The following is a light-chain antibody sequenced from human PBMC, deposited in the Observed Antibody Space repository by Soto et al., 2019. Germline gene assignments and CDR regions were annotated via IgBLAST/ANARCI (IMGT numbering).Light chain of an antibody. J-gene: IGLJ3*02. CDR1: SSDVGGYNL. CDR3: CSYAGSPTSTWV. CDR2: EDT. Sequence: QSALTQPASVSGSPGQSITISCTGTSSDVGGYNLVSWYQQHPGQAPKLIIYEDTKRPSGVSNRFSGSKSGNTASLTISGLQTEDEADYYCCSYAGSPTSTWVFGGGTKVTVL. V-gene: IGLV2-23*01.